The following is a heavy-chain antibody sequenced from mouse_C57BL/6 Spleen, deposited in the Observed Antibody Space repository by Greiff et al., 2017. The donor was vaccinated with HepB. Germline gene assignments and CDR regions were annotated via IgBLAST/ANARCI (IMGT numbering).Heavy chain of an antibody. CDR2: IWSGGST. CDR1: GFSLTSYG. V-gene: IGHV2-2*01. CDR3: ANYDGSFYAMDY. Sequence: VKLMESGPGLVQPSQSLSITCTVSGFSLTSYGVHWVRQSPGKGLEWLGVIWSGGSTDYNAAFISRLSISKDNSTNQVFFKINRLQADDTAIYYCANYDGSFYAMDYWGQGTSVTVSS. D-gene: IGHD2-3*01. J-gene: IGHJ4*01.